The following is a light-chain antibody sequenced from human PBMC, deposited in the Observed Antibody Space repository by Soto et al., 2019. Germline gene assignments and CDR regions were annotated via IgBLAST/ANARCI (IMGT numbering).Light chain of an antibody. CDR2: TAS. J-gene: IGKJ2*01. CDR1: QTVGSGY. V-gene: IGKV3-20*01. CDR3: QQYSNSPYT. Sequence: EIELTQSPGTLSSSPGDRATISCRASQTVGSGYLAWYQKKPGQAPRLLIHTASSRATGIPDRFSGSGSGTDFTLTISRLEPEDFALYYCQQYSNSPYTFGRGSKLEIK.